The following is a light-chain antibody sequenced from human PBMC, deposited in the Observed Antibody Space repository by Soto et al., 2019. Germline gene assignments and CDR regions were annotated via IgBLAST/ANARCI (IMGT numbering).Light chain of an antibody. V-gene: IGKV1-33*01. Sequence: DIQMTQSASSLSASLEDRVTITWQASQDISNYLNWYQQKPGKAPKLLIYDASNLETGVPSRFSGSASGTDFTFTFSSLQTEDIATYYCQQYDNLPITFGQGTRLEIK. CDR3: QQYDNLPIT. CDR1: QDISNY. CDR2: DAS. J-gene: IGKJ5*01.